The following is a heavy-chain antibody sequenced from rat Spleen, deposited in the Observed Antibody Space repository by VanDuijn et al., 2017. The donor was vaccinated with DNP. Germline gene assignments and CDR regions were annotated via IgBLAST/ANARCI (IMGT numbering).Heavy chain of an antibody. CDR1: GLIFSNYW. Sequence: EVQLVETGGGLVQPGRSLKLSCVASGLIFSNYWMTWIRQAPGKGLEWVASISNTGDNTYYRDSVKGRFTISRDNAKNTQYLQMDSLRSEDTATYYCARRGYYFDYWGQGVMVTVSS. CDR2: ISNTGDNT. J-gene: IGHJ2*01. V-gene: IGHV5-31*01. CDR3: ARRGYYFDY.